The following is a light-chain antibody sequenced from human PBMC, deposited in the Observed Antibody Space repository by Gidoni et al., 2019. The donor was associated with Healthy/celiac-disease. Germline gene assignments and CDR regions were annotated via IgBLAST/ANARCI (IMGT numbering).Light chain of an antibody. CDR2: SAS. J-gene: IGKJ4*01. CDR3: QQLNSYPLT. CDR1: QGISSY. V-gene: IGKV1-9*01. Sequence: IQLTQSPSSLSASVGDRVTITCRASQGISSYLAWYQQKPGKAPKLLIYSASTFQSGVPSRFSGSGSGKYFTLTISSLQPEDFATYYCQQLNSYPLTFGGGTKVEIK.